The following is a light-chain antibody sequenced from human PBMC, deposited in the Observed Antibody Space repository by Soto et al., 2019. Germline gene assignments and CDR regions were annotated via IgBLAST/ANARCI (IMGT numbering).Light chain of an antibody. Sequence: QSVLTQPPSASGTPGQRVTISCSGSSSNIGSNFVYWYQHLPGTAPKLLLSGYYHRPSGVPDRISGSKSGTSASLAITDLQAEDEADYYCQSYDSGLIGLVFGTGTKLTVL. CDR1: SSNIGSNF. J-gene: IGLJ2*01. CDR2: GYY. V-gene: IGLV1-44*01. CDR3: QSYDSGLIGLV.